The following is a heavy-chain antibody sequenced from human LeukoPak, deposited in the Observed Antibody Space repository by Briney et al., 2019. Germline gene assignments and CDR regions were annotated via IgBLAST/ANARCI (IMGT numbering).Heavy chain of an antibody. CDR1: GGTFSSYA. CDR3: ARDAPYYEFWSGPVN. D-gene: IGHD3-3*01. J-gene: IGHJ4*02. CDR2: IIPIFGTA. Sequence: SVKVSCKASGGTFSSYAISWVRQAPGQGLEWMGGIIPIFGTANYAQKFQGRVTITADESTSTAYMELSSLRSEDTAVYYCARDAPYYEFWSGPVNWGQGTLVTVSS. V-gene: IGHV1-69*13.